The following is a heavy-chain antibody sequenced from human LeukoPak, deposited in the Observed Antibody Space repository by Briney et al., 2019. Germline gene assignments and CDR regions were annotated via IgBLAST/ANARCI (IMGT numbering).Heavy chain of an antibody. D-gene: IGHD2-2*01. Sequence: PSETLSLTCTVSGGSISSSSYYWGWIRQPPGKGLEWIGSIYYSGSTYYNPSLKSRVTISVDTSKNQFSLKLSSVTAADTAVYYCARLLYCSSTSCLYYFDYWGQGTLATVSS. J-gene: IGHJ4*02. CDR3: ARLLYCSSTSCLYYFDY. V-gene: IGHV4-39*01. CDR2: IYYSGST. CDR1: GGSISSSSYY.